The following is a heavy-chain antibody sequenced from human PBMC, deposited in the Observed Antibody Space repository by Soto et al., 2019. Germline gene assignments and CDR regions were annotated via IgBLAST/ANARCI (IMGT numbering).Heavy chain of an antibody. CDR3: AREGGGYYDSSGYYYYYYGMDV. J-gene: IGHJ6*02. Sequence: ASVKVSCKASGYTFTSYAMHWVRQAPGQRLEWMGWINAGNGNTKYSQKFQGRVTITRDTSASTAYMELSSLRPEDTAVYYCAREGGGYYDSSGYYYYYYGMDVWGQGTTVTVSS. D-gene: IGHD3-22*01. CDR2: INAGNGNT. V-gene: IGHV1-3*01. CDR1: GYTFTSYA.